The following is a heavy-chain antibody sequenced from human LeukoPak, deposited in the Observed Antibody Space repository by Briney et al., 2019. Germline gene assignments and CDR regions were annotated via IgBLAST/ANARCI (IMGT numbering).Heavy chain of an antibody. CDR3: AKDPLSYCSSTSCTHYFDY. CDR1: GFTFSSYA. V-gene: IGHV3-23*01. J-gene: IGHJ4*02. Sequence: GGSLRLSCAASGFTFSSYAMSWVRQAPGKGLEWVSAISGSGGSTYYADSVKGRFTISRDNSKNTLYLQMNSLRAEDTAVYYCAKDPLSYCSSTSCTHYFDYWGQGTLVTVSS. CDR2: ISGSGGST. D-gene: IGHD2-2*01.